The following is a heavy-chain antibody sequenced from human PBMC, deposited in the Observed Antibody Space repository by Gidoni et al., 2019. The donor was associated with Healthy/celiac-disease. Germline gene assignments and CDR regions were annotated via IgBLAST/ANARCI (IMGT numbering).Heavy chain of an antibody. CDR3: ANDPWGWLARDY. J-gene: IGHJ4*02. D-gene: IGHD6-19*01. CDR2: SSGSGGST. V-gene: IGHV3-23*01. Sequence: EVQLLETAGGLVELGGSLRLSCAAPGITFSSYAMCWVRQAPGNGLGLVSASSGSGGSTYYADSVKGRFTISRDNSKNTLYLQMNSLRAEDTAVYYCANDPWGWLARDYWGQGTLVTVSS. CDR1: GITFSSYA.